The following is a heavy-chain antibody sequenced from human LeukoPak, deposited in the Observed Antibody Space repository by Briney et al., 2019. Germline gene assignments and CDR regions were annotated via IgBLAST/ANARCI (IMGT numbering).Heavy chain of an antibody. CDR3: ARDGDFWSGYRSIDY. D-gene: IGHD3-3*01. J-gene: IGHJ4*02. V-gene: IGHV3-48*03. Sequence: GGSLRLSCAASGFTFSSYEMNWVRQAPGKGLEWVSYISSSGSTIYYADSVKGRFTISRDNAKNSLYLQMNSLRAEDTAVYYCARDGDFWSGYRSIDYWGPGTLVTVSS. CDR1: GFTFSSYE. CDR2: ISSSGSTI.